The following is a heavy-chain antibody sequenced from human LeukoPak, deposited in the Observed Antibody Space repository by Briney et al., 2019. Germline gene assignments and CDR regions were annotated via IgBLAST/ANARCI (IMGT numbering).Heavy chain of an antibody. D-gene: IGHD3-10*01. CDR1: GGTFSSYA. CDR3: TTAMGDGSGWLDP. Sequence: SVKVSCKASGGTFSSYAISWVRQAPGQGLEWMGGIIPIFGTANYAQKFQGRVTITADESTSTAYMELSSLRSEDTAVYYCTTAMGDGSGWLDPWGQGTLVTVSS. V-gene: IGHV1-69*13. J-gene: IGHJ5*02. CDR2: IIPIFGTA.